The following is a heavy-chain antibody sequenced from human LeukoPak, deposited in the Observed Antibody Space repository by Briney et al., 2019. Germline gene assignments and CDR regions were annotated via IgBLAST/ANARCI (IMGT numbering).Heavy chain of an antibody. J-gene: IGHJ3*02. CDR3: ARAIYSGYDAFDI. V-gene: IGHV4-59*01. CDR1: GGSISSYC. CDR2: IYYSGST. Sequence: SETLSLTCTVSGGSISSYCWSWIRQPPGKGLEWIGYIYYSGSTNYNPSLKSRVTISVDTSKNQFSLKLSSVTAADTAVYYCARAIYSGYDAFDIWGQGTMVTVSS. D-gene: IGHD5-12*01.